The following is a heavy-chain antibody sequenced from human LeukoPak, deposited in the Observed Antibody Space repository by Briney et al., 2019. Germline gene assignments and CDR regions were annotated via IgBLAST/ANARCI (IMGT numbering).Heavy chain of an antibody. J-gene: IGHJ4*02. D-gene: IGHD3-10*01. CDR1: GYTLTELS. V-gene: IGHV1-24*01. CDR3: ATVLRTSMVRGVIIWLPAGYYFDY. Sequence: GASVKVSCKVSGYTLTELSMHWVRQAPGKGLEWMGGFDPEDGETIYAQKFQGRVTMTEDTSTDTAYMELSSLRSEDTAVYYCATVLRTSMVRGVIIWLPAGYYFDYWGQGTLVTASS. CDR2: FDPEDGET.